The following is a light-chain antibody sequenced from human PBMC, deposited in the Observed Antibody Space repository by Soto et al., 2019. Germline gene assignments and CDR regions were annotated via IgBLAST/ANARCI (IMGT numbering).Light chain of an antibody. V-gene: IGKV3-15*01. CDR2: GAS. CDR1: QSVNTN. J-gene: IGKJ2*01. CDR3: QQYNNWPPHT. Sequence: EIVMTQSPATLSVSPGESATLSCSASQSVNTNLAWYQQKPGRAPRLLIHGASTRATGIPARFIGSGSGTEFTLNISSLQSEDFAVYYCQQYNNWPPHTFGQGTKLEIK.